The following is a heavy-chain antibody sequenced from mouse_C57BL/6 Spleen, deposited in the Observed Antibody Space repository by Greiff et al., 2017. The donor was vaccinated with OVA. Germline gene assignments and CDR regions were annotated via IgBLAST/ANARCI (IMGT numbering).Heavy chain of an antibody. J-gene: IGHJ2*01. D-gene: IGHD1-1*01. CDR1: GYTFTSYG. Sequence: VKLVESGAELARPGASVKLSCKASGYTFTSYGISWVKQRTGQGLEWIGEIYPRSGNTYYNEKFKGKATLTADKSSSTAYMELRSLTSEDSAVYFCGPITTVVATDYWGQGTTLTVSS. CDR2: IYPRSGNT. V-gene: IGHV1-81*01. CDR3: GPITTVVATDY.